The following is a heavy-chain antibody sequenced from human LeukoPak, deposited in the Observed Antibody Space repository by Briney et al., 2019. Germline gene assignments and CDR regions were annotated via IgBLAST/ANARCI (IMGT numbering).Heavy chain of an antibody. Sequence: GGSLRLSCAASGFSFSTYWMSWVRQAPGKGLEWVANIKEDGSEKYYVDSVEGRFTISRDNAKNSLFLQMNSLRAEDTAVYYCLMYYYDSSAYPYWGQGTLVTVSS. CDR1: GFSFSTYW. J-gene: IGHJ4*02. CDR3: LMYYYDSSAYPY. V-gene: IGHV3-7*01. D-gene: IGHD3-22*01. CDR2: IKEDGSEK.